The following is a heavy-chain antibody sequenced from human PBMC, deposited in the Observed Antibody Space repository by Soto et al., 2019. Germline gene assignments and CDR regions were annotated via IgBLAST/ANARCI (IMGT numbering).Heavy chain of an antibody. CDR2: ISGSGGST. Sequence: PGGSLRLSCAASGFTFSDYAMSWVRQAPGKGLEWVSGISGSGGSTYYADSVKGRFTISRDNTKNTLYMEMNSLRAEDTAVYYSAKDSAVAPGAPQGWLDPWGPGTVVTVSS. D-gene: IGHD2-2*01. CDR3: AKDSAVAPGAPQGWLDP. V-gene: IGHV3-23*01. J-gene: IGHJ5*02. CDR1: GFTFSDYA.